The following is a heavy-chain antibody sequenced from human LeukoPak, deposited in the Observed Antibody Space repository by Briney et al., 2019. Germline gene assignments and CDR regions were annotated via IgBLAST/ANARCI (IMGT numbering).Heavy chain of an antibody. V-gene: IGHV4-39*07. J-gene: IGHJ5*02. CDR3: ARDSSINWFFL. Sequence: SETLSLTYTVSGVSIGSSTFYWGWIRQPPGKGLEWIGTIYHSGSYHSGSTYYNPSPKSRVTISMDTSKNQLSLNLSSVSAADTAVYYCARDSSINWFFLWGQGTLVTVSS. D-gene: IGHD6-13*01. CDR2: IYHSGSYHSGST. CDR1: GVSIGSSTFY.